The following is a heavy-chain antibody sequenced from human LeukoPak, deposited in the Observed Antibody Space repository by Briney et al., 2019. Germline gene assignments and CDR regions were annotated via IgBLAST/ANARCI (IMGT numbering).Heavy chain of an antibody. D-gene: IGHD3-3*01. CDR1: GGSISSYY. CDR3: ARTAGATYYDFWSARGPVDY. Sequence: SETLSLTCTVSGGSISSYYWSWIRQPPGKGLEWIGYIYYSGSTNYNPSLKSRVTISVDTSKNQFSLKLSSVTAADTAVYYCARTAGATYYDFWSARGPVDYWGQGTLVTVSS. CDR2: IYYSGST. J-gene: IGHJ4*02. V-gene: IGHV4-59*12.